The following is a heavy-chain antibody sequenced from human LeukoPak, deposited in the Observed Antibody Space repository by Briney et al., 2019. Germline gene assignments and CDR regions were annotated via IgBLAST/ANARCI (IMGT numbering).Heavy chain of an antibody. Sequence: SETLSLTCTVSGYSISSGYYWGWIRQPPGKGLEWIGSIYHSGSTYYNPSLKSRVTISVDTSKNQFSLKLSSVTAADTAVYYCARVTTVTTGAFDIWGQGTMVTVSS. CDR1: GYSISSGYY. J-gene: IGHJ3*02. CDR2: IYHSGST. CDR3: ARVTTVTTGAFDI. D-gene: IGHD4-11*01. V-gene: IGHV4-38-2*02.